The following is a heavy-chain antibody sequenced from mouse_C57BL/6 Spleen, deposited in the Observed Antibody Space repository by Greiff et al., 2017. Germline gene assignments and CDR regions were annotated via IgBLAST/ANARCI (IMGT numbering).Heavy chain of an antibody. Sequence: QVQLQQPGAELVKPGASVKLSCKASGYTFTSYWMHWVKQRPGQGLEWIGMIHPNSGSTNYNEKFKSKATLTVDKSSSTAYMQLSSLTSEDSAVYYCARRDGNYPYGYFDVWGTGTTVTVSS. CDR3: ARRDGNYPYGYFDV. D-gene: IGHD2-1*01. V-gene: IGHV1-64*01. CDR2: IHPNSGST. J-gene: IGHJ1*03. CDR1: GYTFTSYW.